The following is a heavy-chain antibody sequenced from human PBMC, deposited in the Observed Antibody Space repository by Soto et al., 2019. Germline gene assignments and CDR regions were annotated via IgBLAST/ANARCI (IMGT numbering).Heavy chain of an antibody. J-gene: IGHJ4*02. V-gene: IGHV4-34*01. D-gene: IGHD3-10*01. CDR3: ARGRARITRTPLFSY. CDR2: INHSGST. CDR1: GGSFSGYY. Sequence: TSETLSLTCAVYGGSFSGYYWSWIRQPPGKGLEWIGEINHSGSTNYNPSLKSRVTISVDTSKNQFSLKLSSVTAADTAVYYCARGRARITRTPLFSYWGQGTLVTVSS.